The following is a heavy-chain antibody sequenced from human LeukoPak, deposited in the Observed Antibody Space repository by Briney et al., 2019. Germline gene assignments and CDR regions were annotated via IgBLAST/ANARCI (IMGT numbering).Heavy chain of an antibody. J-gene: IGHJ4*02. V-gene: IGHV3-30*02. D-gene: IGHD6-13*01. CDR3: AEDGDQQLVPVGYFDY. CDR1: GFSFNNYA. Sequence: GGSLRLSCAASGFSFNNYAMSWVRQAPGKGLEWVAVIWYGGSNKYYADSVKGRFTISRDNSKNTLYLQMNSLRAEDTAVYYCAEDGDQQLVPVGYFDYWGQGTLVTVSS. CDR2: IWYGGSNK.